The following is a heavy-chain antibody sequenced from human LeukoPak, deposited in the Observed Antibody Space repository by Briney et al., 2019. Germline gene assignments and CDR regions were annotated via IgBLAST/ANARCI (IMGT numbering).Heavy chain of an antibody. J-gene: IGHJ4*02. V-gene: IGHV3-74*01. CDR3: AMGYKSAYSWDY. CDR2: ISPDGRST. Sequence: GGSLRLSCAASGVTFSVFWMFWVSQAPGQGLVWVSHISPDGRSTNYADSVKGRFTISRDNARNTLYLQLNSLTAEDTAVYYCAMGYKSAYSWDYWGQGTLVTVSS. D-gene: IGHD5-18*01. CDR1: GVTFSVFW.